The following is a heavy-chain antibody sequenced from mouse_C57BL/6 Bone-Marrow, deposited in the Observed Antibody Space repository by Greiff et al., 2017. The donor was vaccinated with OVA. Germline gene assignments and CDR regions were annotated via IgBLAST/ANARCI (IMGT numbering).Heavy chain of an antibody. V-gene: IGHV1-4*01. CDR1: GYTFTSYT. D-gene: IGHD2-1*01. J-gene: IGHJ3*01. CDR3: AREDGNWFAY. CDR2: INPSSGYT. Sequence: VQMQQSGAELARPGASVKMSCKASGYTFTSYTMHWVKQRPGQGLEWIGYINPSSGYTKYNQKFKDKATLTADKSPSTAYMQLSSLTSEDSAVYYCAREDGNWFAYWGQGTLVTVSA.